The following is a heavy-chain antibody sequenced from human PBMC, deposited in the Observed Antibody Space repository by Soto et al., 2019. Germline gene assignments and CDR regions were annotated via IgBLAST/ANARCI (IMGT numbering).Heavy chain of an antibody. CDR3: AKAILAATIGPYAMDV. CDR1: GFDFYSYA. V-gene: IGHV3-30*18. J-gene: IGHJ6*02. CDR2: ISNDGSNV. Sequence: ESVGGVVQPGASLRLSCAASGFDFYSYAMHWVRQAPGKGLEWMGVISNDGSNVYYADFVKGRFTISRDRSKNTLFLQGDSLRGDDTATYYCAKAILAATIGPYAMDVWGQGTTVTVSS. D-gene: IGHD6-13*01.